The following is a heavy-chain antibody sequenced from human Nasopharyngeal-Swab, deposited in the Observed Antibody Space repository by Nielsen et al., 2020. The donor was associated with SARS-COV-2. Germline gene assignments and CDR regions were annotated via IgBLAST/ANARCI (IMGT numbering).Heavy chain of an antibody. CDR3: ARGRTSLHYGGNPELDY. D-gene: IGHD4-23*01. Sequence: ASVKVSCRASGYTFTGYYMHWVRQAPGQGLEWMGWINPNSGGTNYAQEFQGWVTMTRDTSISTAYMELSRLRSDDTAVYYCARGRTSLHYGGNPELDYWGQGTLVTISS. CDR2: INPNSGGT. J-gene: IGHJ4*02. V-gene: IGHV1-2*04. CDR1: GYTFTGYY.